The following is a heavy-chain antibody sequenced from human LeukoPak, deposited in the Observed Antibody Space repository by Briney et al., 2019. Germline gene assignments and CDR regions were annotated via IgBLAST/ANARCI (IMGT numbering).Heavy chain of an antibody. Sequence: GGSLRLSCAASGFTFSSYGMHWVRQASGKGLEWVGRIRSKANSYATAYAASVKGRFTISRDDSKNTAYLQMNSLKTEDTAVYYCTRHEGGSYPDAFDIWGQGTMVTVSS. D-gene: IGHD1-26*01. CDR3: TRHEGGSYPDAFDI. CDR1: GFTFSSYG. V-gene: IGHV3-73*01. J-gene: IGHJ3*02. CDR2: IRSKANSYAT.